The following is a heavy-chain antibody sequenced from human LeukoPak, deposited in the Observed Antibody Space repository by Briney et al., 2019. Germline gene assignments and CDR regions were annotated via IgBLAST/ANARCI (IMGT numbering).Heavy chain of an antibody. CDR1: GGSISSGGYY. Sequence: PSETLSLTCTVSGGSISSGGYYWSWIRQPPGKGLEWIGYIYHSGSTYCNPSLKSQVTISVDRSKNQFSLKLSSVTAADTAVYYCARTYGSGSPDAFDIWGQGTMVTVSS. CDR3: ARTYGSGSPDAFDI. D-gene: IGHD3-10*01. CDR2: IYHSGST. V-gene: IGHV4-30-2*01. J-gene: IGHJ3*02.